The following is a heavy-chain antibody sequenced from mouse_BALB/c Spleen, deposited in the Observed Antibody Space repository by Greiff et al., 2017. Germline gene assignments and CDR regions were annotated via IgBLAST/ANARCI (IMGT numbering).Heavy chain of an antibody. D-gene: IGHD3-3*01. CDR2: ISSGSSTI. J-gene: IGHJ3*01. Sequence: EVHLVESGGGLVQPGGSRKLSCAASGFTFSSFGMHWVRQAPEKGLEWVAYISSGSSTIYYADTVKGRFTISRDNPKNTLFLQMTSLRSEDTAMYYCARWGTSFAYWGQGTLVTVSA. CDR1: GFTFSSFG. V-gene: IGHV5-17*02. CDR3: ARWGTSFAY.